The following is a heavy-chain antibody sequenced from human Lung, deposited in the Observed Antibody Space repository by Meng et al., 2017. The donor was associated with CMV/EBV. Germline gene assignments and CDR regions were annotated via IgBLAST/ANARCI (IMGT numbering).Heavy chain of an antibody. CDR2: IRDKANSYMT. V-gene: IGHV3-72*01. CDR1: GVTFNYYY. J-gene: IGHJ4*02. D-gene: IGHD6-13*01. Sequence: GGSLRLXCAASGVTFNYYYIHWVRQAPGKGLEWVGRIRDKANSYMTEYAASVKGKFAISRDDSKNSVYLQMNSLQGEDTAVYFCAIDGGGYCSSWGQGNXVXVSS. CDR3: AIDGGGYCSS.